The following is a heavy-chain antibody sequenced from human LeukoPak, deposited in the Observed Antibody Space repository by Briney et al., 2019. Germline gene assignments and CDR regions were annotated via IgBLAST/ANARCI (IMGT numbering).Heavy chain of an antibody. J-gene: IGHJ4*02. CDR3: ARVQGGGFRTADF. Sequence: GGSLRLSCAASGFTFRNYMMHWVRQAPGKGLDWVAVILEDGTTQHYADSVKGRFTISRDNSRNTVFLQMNSLRGEDTAIYYCARVQGGGFRTADFWGQGTVVTVSS. V-gene: IGHV3-30*04. CDR1: GFTFRNYM. CDR2: ILEDGTTQ. D-gene: IGHD3-10*01.